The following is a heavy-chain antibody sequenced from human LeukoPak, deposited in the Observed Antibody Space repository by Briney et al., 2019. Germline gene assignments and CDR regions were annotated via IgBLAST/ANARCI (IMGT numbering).Heavy chain of an antibody. CDR1: GFTFSSYG. Sequence: GGSLRLSCAASGFTFSSYGMHWVRQAPGKGLEWVAAISYDGSNKYYADSVKGRFTISRDNSKNTLYLQMNSLRAEDTALYYCARDSGYGYNTFPTADYWGQGILVTVSS. CDR2: ISYDGSNK. CDR3: ARDSGYGYNTFPTADY. D-gene: IGHD5-24*01. J-gene: IGHJ4*02. V-gene: IGHV3-30*03.